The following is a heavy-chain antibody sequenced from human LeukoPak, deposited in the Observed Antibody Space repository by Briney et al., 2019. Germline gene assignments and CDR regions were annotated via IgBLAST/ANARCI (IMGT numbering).Heavy chain of an antibody. V-gene: IGHV1-2*02. CDR2: INPNSGNT. Sequence: GASVQVSCKTCGYIFTGYWIHWVRQAPGQGLEWMGFINPNSGNTNYAQKFQGRVTMTRDTSISTAYLELSSLTSDDTAVYYCAREMRPATTTLVAYWGQGTLVTVSS. CDR3: AREMRPATTTLVAY. D-gene: IGHD1-1*01. CDR1: GYIFTGYW. J-gene: IGHJ4*02.